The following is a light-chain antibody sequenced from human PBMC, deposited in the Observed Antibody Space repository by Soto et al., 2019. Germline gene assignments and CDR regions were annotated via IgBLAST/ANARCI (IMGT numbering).Light chain of an antibody. CDR2: GVS. CDR1: SSDIGGYNY. Sequence: QSALTQPASVSGSPGQSITISCTGTSSDIGGYNYVYWYQQYPGKAPKLIIFGVSNRPSGVSNRFSGSKSGTTASLTISGLQAEDEADYYCCSYKTSSTLVVFGGGTKVTVL. J-gene: IGLJ2*01. CDR3: CSYKTSSTLVV. V-gene: IGLV2-14*01.